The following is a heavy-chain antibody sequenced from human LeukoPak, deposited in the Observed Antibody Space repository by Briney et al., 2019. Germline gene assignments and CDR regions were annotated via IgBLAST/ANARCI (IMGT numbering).Heavy chain of an antibody. CDR2: IIPIFGTA. D-gene: IGHD5-18*01. V-gene: IGHV1-69*13. CDR1: GGTFSSYA. J-gene: IGHJ4*02. Sequence: SVKVSCKASGGTFSSYAISWVRQAPGQGLEWMGGIIPIFGTANYAQKFQGRVTITADESTSTAYMELSSLRSGDTAAYYCATGRDGGYSYGSAFDYWGQGTLVTVSS. CDR3: ATGRDGGYSYGSAFDY.